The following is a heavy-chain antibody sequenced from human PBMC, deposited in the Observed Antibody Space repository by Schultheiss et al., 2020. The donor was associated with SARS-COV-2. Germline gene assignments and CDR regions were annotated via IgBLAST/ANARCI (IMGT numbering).Heavy chain of an antibody. Sequence: SETLSLTCAVSGGSISSSNWWSWVRQPPGKGLEWIGDIYHSGATNYNPSLKSRVSISVDTSKNQFSLKLSSVTAADTAVYYCAREFGGSFQHWGRGTLVTVSS. V-gene: IGHV4-4*02. CDR2: IYHSGAT. CDR3: AREFGGSFQH. D-gene: IGHD3-16*01. J-gene: IGHJ1*01. CDR1: GGSISSSNW.